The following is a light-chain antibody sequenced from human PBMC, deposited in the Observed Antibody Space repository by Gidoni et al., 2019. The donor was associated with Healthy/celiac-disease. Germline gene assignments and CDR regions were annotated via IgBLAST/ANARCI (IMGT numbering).Light chain of an antibody. Sequence: QLVLTHSPSASASLGASVKLTCTLSSGHSSYAIAWHQQQPEKGPRYLMKLNSDGSHSKGDGIPDRFSGSSSGAERYLTISSLQSEDEADYYCQTWGTGIHRVVFGGGTKLTVL. J-gene: IGLJ2*01. CDR1: SGHSSYA. CDR3: QTWGTGIHRVV. V-gene: IGLV4-69*01. CDR2: LNSDGSH.